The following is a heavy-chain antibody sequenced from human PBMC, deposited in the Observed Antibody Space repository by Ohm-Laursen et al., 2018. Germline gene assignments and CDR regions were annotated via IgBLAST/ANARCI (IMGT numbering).Heavy chain of an antibody. D-gene: IGHD4-11*01. V-gene: IGHV3-23*01. CDR1: GFTFSSDA. Sequence: SLRLSCTASGFTFSSDAMNWVRQAPGKGLEWVSGISGSGGSTYYADSVKGRFTISRDNSKNTLYVQMNSLRVEDTAVYFCARDKYSKYYYYYGLGVWGQGTTVTVSS. J-gene: IGHJ6*02. CDR2: ISGSGGST. CDR3: ARDKYSKYYYYYGLGV.